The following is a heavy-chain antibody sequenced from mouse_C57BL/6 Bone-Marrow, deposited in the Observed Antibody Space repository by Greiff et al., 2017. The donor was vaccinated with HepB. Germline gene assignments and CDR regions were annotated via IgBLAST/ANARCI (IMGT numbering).Heavy chain of an antibody. CDR1: GFNIKNTY. V-gene: IGHV14-3*01. D-gene: IGHD1-1*01. CDR3: AGRYYGGFGAGYGYFDV. J-gene: IGHJ1*03. Sequence: VQLKQSVAELVRPGASVKLSCTASGFNIKNTYMHWVKQRPEQGLEWIGRIDPANGNTKYAPKFQGKATITADTSSNTAYLQLSSLTSEDTAIYDGAGRYYGGFGAGYGYFDVWGTGTTVTVSS. CDR2: IDPANGNT.